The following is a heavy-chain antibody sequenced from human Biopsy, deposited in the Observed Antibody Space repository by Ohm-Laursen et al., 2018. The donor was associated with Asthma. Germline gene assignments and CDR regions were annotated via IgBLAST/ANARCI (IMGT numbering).Heavy chain of an antibody. D-gene: IGHD1-1*01. J-gene: IGHJ3*02. CDR3: VRDGTDDAFDI. CDR1: GFTFSSYG. CDR2: ISYDGSNK. Sequence: SLRLSCAASGFTFSSYGMHWVRQAPGKGLEWVAVISYDGSNKYYADSVKGRFTISRDNSKNTLYLQMNSLREEDTAVYYCVRDGTDDAFDIWGQGTVVSVSS. V-gene: IGHV3-30*03.